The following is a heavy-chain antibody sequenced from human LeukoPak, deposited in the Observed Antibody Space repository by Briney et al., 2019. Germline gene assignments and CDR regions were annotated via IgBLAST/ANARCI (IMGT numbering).Heavy chain of an antibody. J-gene: IGHJ4*02. V-gene: IGHV1-69*06. CDR2: IIPMFGTA. CDR3: ARANGGGDFDY. Sequence: SVKASCKASGGTSSSYAISWVRQAPGQGLEWMGGIIPMFGTANYAQKLQGRVTITADKSTSTAYMELSRLRSDDTAVYYCARANGGGDFDYWGQGTLVTVSS. CDR1: GGTSSSYA. D-gene: IGHD4-23*01.